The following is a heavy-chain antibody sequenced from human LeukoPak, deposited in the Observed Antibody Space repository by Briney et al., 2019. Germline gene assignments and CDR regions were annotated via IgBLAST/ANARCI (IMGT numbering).Heavy chain of an antibody. D-gene: IGHD3-22*01. CDR1: GFTFSSYA. CDR2: ISYDGSNK. Sequence: PGVSLRLSCAASGFTFSSYAMHWVRQAPGKGLEWVAVISYDGSNKYYADSVKGRFTIFRDNSKNTLDLQMNRLRADDTAVYYCARDHHRRLYDSQARDAFDIWGQGTMVTVSS. CDR3: ARDHHRRLYDSQARDAFDI. V-gene: IGHV3-30*04. J-gene: IGHJ3*02.